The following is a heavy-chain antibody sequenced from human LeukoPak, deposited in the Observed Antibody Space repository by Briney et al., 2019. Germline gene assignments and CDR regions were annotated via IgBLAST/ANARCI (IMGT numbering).Heavy chain of an antibody. J-gene: IGHJ4*02. D-gene: IGHD3-10*01. V-gene: IGHV3-23*01. CDR2: ISGSGGST. Sequence: PGGSLRLSCAASGFTFSSYVMSWVRQAPGKGLEWVSAISGSGGSTYYADPVKGRFTISRDNSKNTLYLQMNSLRAEDTAVYYCAKTGFLGYYFDYWGQGTLVTVSS. CDR3: AKTGFLGYYFDY. CDR1: GFTFSSYV.